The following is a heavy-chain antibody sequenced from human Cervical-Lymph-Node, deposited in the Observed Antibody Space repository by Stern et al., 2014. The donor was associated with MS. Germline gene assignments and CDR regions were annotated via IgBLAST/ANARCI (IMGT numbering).Heavy chain of an antibody. V-gene: IGHV2-5*02. J-gene: IGHJ6*02. CDR1: GFSLSTSGVG. CDR2: IYWADDN. Sequence: QVTLKESGPTLVKPTQTLTLTCTSSGFSLSTSGVGVGWIRQPPGKALEWLALIYWADDNPYSPSLKSRLTITKDTSKNQVVLTMTNMDPVDTATYYCAHRRYGDYGHYGMDVWGQGTTVTVSS. CDR3: AHRRYGDYGHYGMDV. D-gene: IGHD4-17*01.